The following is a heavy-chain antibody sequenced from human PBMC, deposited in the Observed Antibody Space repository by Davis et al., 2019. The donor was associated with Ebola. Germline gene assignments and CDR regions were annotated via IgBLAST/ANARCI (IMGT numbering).Heavy chain of an antibody. Sequence: AASVKVSCKASGGTFSSYAISWVRQAPGQGLEWMGGIIPIFGTAHYAQKFQGRVTITADESTSTAYIELSSLRSEDTAVYYCARSDYDFWSGYQYYYYYGMDVWGQGTTVTVSS. CDR3: ARSDYDFWSGYQYYYYYGMDV. V-gene: IGHV1-69*13. D-gene: IGHD3-3*01. CDR1: GGTFSSYA. J-gene: IGHJ6*02. CDR2: IIPIFGTA.